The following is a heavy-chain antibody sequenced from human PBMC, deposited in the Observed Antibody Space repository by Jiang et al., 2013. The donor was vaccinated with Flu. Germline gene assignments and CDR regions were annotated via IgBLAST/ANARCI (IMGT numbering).Heavy chain of an antibody. CDR3: ARHRNSRVGPIGAFDI. CDR2: IYPADSDT. J-gene: IGHJ3*02. CDR1: GYTFTTSW. Sequence: SLKISCKGSGYTFTTSWIGWVRQMPGKGLEWMGIIYPADSDTRYSPSFQGQVTISADKSLSTAYLQWGGLKASDSAIYYCARHRNSRVGPIGAFDIWGQGTMVTVSS. D-gene: IGHD1-26*01. V-gene: IGHV5-51*01.